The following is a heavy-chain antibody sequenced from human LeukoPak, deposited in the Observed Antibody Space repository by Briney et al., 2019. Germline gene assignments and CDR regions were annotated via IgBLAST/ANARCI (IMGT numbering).Heavy chain of an antibody. CDR2: ISSNGGST. V-gene: IGHV3-64*02. CDR3: ARDYGRSRDYGMDV. CDR1: GFTFSSYA. D-gene: IGHD3-10*01. J-gene: IGHJ6*02. Sequence: GGSLRLSCAASGFTFSSYAMHWVRQAPEKGLEYVSAISSNGGSTYYADSVKGRFTISRDNSKNTLYLQMGSLRAEDMAVYYCARDYGRSRDYGMDVWGQGTTVTVSS.